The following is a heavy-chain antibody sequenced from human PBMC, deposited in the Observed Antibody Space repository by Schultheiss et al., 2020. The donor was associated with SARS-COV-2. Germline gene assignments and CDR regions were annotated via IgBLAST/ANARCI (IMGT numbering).Heavy chain of an antibody. J-gene: IGHJ4*02. D-gene: IGHD3-3*01. Sequence: GGSLRLSCAASGFTFSGSAMHWVRQASGKGLEWVSGISGSSGITNYADSVKGRFTISRDNSKNTLYLQMNSLRAEDTAVYYCARSFGVVIMSVGSDYWGQGTLVTVSS. CDR2: ISGSSGIT. CDR3: ARSFGVVIMSVGSDY. CDR1: GFTFSGSA. V-gene: IGHV3-23*01.